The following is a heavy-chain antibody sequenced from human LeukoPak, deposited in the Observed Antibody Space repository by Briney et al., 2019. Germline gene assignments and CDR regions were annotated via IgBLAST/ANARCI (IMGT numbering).Heavy chain of an antibody. CDR3: ARTYYDILTGYYAFDY. D-gene: IGHD3-9*01. J-gene: IGHJ4*02. Sequence: ASVKVSCKASGYTFTSYGISWVRQAPGQGLEWMGWISAYNGNTNYAQKLQGRVTMTTDTSTSTAYMELRSLRSDDAAVYYCARTYYDILTGYYAFDYWGQGTLVTVSS. CDR1: GYTFTSYG. CDR2: ISAYNGNT. V-gene: IGHV1-18*01.